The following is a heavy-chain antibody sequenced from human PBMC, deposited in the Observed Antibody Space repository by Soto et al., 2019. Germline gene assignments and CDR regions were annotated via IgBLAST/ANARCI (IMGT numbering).Heavy chain of an antibody. J-gene: IGHJ2*01. Sequence: QVQLVQSGAEVKKPGSSVKVSCKAPGGTFSSYTISWVRQAPGQGLEWMGRIIPILGIANYAQKCQGRVTITAYKPTSTAFMELGSLRSEDTAVYYCARSFYCGGDCPYLRYFGLWGRGTLVTVSS. CDR2: IIPILGIA. CDR3: ARSFYCGGDCPYLRYFGL. D-gene: IGHD2-21*01. V-gene: IGHV1-69*02. CDR1: GGTFSSYT.